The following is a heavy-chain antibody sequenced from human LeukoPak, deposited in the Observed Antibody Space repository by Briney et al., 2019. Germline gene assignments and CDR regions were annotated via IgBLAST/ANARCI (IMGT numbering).Heavy chain of an antibody. J-gene: IGHJ3*02. CDR1: GYTFTSYY. V-gene: IGHV1-46*01. D-gene: IGHD3-10*01. CDR3: ARDLRITMIRGVDAFDI. CDR2: INPSGGST. Sequence: ASVKVSCKASGYTFTSYYMHWVRQAPGQGLEWMGIINPSGGSTSYAQKFQGRVTMTRDMSTSTVYMELSSLRSEDTAVYYCARDLRITMIRGVDAFDIWGQGTMVTVSS.